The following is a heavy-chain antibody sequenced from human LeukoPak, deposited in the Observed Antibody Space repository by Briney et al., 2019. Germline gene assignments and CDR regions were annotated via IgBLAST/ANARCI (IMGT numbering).Heavy chain of an antibody. CDR3: ARAKNRLGYSSSHFDY. Sequence: SVKVSCKASGGTFSSYAISWVRQAPGQGLEWMGGIIPIFGTANYAQKFQGRATITTDESTSTAYMELSSLRSEDTAVYYCARAKNRLGYSSSHFDYWGQGTLVTVSS. CDR2: IIPIFGTA. V-gene: IGHV1-69*05. CDR1: GGTFSSYA. J-gene: IGHJ4*02. D-gene: IGHD6-6*01.